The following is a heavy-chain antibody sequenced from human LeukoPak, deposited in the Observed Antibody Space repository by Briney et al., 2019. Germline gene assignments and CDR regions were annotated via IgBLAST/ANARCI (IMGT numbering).Heavy chain of an antibody. CDR1: GYTFTSYY. D-gene: IGHD6-13*01. CDR3: ARVPIAAAGNYYYYYMDV. J-gene: IGHJ6*03. Sequence: ASVKVSCKASGYTFTSYYMHWVRQAPGQGLEWMGIINPSGGSTSYAQKFQGRVTMTRDMSTSTVYMELNSLRSDDTAVYYCARVPIAAAGNYYYYYMDVWGKGTTVTVSS. V-gene: IGHV1-46*01. CDR2: INPSGGST.